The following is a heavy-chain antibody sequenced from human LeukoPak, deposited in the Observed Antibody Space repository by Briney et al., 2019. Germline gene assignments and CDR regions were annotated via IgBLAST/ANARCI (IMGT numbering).Heavy chain of an antibody. J-gene: IGHJ6*02. D-gene: IGHD6-19*01. CDR2: ISSSSTTI. CDR3: AREAVSYYYGMDV. V-gene: IGHV3-48*01. Sequence: PGGSLRLSCAGSGFTLSSYTMHWVRQAPGKGLEWVSYISSSSTTIYYADSVKGRFTISRDNAKNSLHLQMNSLRAEDRAVYYCAREAVSYYYGMDVWGQGTTVTVSS. CDR1: GFTLSSYT.